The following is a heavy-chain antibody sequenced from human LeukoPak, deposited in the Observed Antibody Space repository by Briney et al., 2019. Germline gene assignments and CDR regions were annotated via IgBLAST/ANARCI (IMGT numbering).Heavy chain of an antibody. J-gene: IGHJ4*02. CDR3: ARDVEGIAAAGSDY. CDR1: GYTFTGYY. D-gene: IGHD6-13*01. CDR2: INPNSGGT. V-gene: IGHV1-2*06. Sequence: GASVKVSCKASGYTFTGYYMHWVRQAPGQGLEWMGRINPNSGGTNYAQKFQGRVTTTRDTSISTAYMELSRLRSDDTAVYYCARDVEGIAAAGSDYWGQGTLVTVSS.